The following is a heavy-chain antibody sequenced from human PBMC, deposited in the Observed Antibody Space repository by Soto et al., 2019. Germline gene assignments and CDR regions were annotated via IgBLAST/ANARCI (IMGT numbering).Heavy chain of an antibody. CDR1: GYNFGGYW. CDR3: ARQIYDSDTGPNFQYYFDS. J-gene: IGHJ4*02. D-gene: IGHD3-22*01. Sequence: GESLKISCKGSGYNFGGYWIGWVRQRPGKGLEWMGIIFPGDSDTRYSPSFQGQVTISADKSISTTYLQWNNVKASDTAMYYCARQIYDSDTGPNFQYYFDSWGQGTPVTVSS. CDR2: IFPGDSDT. V-gene: IGHV5-51*01.